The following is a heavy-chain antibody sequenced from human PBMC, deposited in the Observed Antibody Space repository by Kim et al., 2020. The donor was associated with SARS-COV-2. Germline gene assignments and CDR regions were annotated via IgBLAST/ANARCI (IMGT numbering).Heavy chain of an antibody. D-gene: IGHD4-4*01. J-gene: IGHJ2*01. CDR3: ARAGVTTRYFDL. Sequence: NYAQKLQGRVTMTTDTSTSTAYMELRSLRSDDTAVYYCARAGVTTRYFDLWGRGTLVTVSS. V-gene: IGHV1-18*01.